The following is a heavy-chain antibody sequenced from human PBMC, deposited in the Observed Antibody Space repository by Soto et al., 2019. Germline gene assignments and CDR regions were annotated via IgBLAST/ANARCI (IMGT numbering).Heavy chain of an antibody. Sequence: QVQLVESGGGVVQPGRSLRRSCAVSEIIFSGYGMHWVRQAPGKGLEWVAVIRFDGSNIHYADSVKGRFTISRDNSKNTLYLQMDSLRAEDTAVYYCARDGVGGTVFFGYLDYWGQGALVTVSS. D-gene: IGHD1-26*01. CDR2: IRFDGSNI. V-gene: IGHV3-33*01. CDR3: ARDGVGGTVFFGYLDY. CDR1: EIIFSGYG. J-gene: IGHJ4*02.